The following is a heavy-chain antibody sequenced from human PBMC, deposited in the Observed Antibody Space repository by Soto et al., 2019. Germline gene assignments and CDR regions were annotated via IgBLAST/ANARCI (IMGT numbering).Heavy chain of an antibody. CDR1: GGYISISNW. CDR3: TRDSGYSSGWYETSYGMDV. D-gene: IGHD6-19*01. J-gene: IGHJ6*01. Sequence: SETLAITCALSGGYISISNWSRWLRQPPGKGLEWIGEIYHSGSTNYNPSLKSRVTISVDKSKNQFSLKLSSVTAADTAVYYCTRDSGYSSGWYETSYGMDVWGQGTTVTGSS. V-gene: IGHV4-4*02. CDR2: IYHSGST.